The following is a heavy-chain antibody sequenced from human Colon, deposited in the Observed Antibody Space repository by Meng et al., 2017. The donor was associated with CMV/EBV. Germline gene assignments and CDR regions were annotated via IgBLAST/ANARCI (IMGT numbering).Heavy chain of an antibody. CDR3: ATSPRISIFGVDRGGMDV. J-gene: IGHJ6*02. Sequence: GESLKISCSASGFTFSPYSMNWVRQAPGKGLEWVATIRSGSRDISYADSVKGRFTIFRDYAKSSLFLEMNNLRAEDTAVYYCATSPRISIFGVDRGGMDVWGQGTTVTVSS. CDR1: GFTFSPYS. CDR2: IRSGSRDI. V-gene: IGHV3-21*01. D-gene: IGHD3-3*02.